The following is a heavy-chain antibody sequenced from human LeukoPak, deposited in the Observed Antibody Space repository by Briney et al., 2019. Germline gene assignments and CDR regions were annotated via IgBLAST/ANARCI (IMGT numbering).Heavy chain of an antibody. CDR2: IYTSGST. D-gene: IGHD3-22*01. CDR3: ASWFGRNYYYRYFDY. CDR1: GGSISSYY. V-gene: IGHV4-4*07. Sequence: PSETLSLTCTVSGGSISSYYWSWIRQPAGKGLEWIGRIYTSGSTNYNPSLKSRVTISVDTSKNQFSLKLSSVTAADTAVYYCASWFGRNYYYRYFDYWGQGTLVTVSS. J-gene: IGHJ4*02.